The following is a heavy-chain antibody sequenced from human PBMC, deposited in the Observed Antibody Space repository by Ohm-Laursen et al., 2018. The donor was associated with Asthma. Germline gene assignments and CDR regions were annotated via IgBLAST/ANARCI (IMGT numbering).Heavy chain of an antibody. D-gene: IGHD4-17*01. J-gene: IGHJ4*02. CDR3: ARGSFDEHGDYPSDS. V-gene: IGHV3-48*02. Sequence: SLRLSCSASGFTFDDYAMHWVRQAPGKGLEWIPNINGDGATIYYADSVKGRFTISRDNAKNSVYLQMNSLREEDTAVYFCARGSFDEHGDYPSDSWGQGALVTVSS. CDR1: GFTFDDYA. CDR2: INGDGATI.